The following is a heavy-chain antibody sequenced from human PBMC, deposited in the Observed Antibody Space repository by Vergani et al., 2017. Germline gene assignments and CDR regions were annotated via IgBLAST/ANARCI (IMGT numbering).Heavy chain of an antibody. D-gene: IGHD1-26*01. CDR1: GGSVSSGSYY. Sequence: QVQLQESGPGLVKPSETLSLTCTVSGGSVSSGSYYWSWIRQPAGKGLEWIGYIYYSGSTNYNPSLKSRVTISVDTFKNQFSLKLDSVTAADTAVYYWARGGEVSGRPPNYYYDMDVWGKGTTVTVSS. CDR3: ARGGEVSGRPPNYYYDMDV. V-gene: IGHV4-61*10. CDR2: IYYSGST. J-gene: IGHJ6*03.